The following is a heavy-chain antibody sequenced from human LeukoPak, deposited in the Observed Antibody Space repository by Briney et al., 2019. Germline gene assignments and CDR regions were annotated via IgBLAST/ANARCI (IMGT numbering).Heavy chain of an antibody. CDR3: TKGGLGQASGLDV. D-gene: IGHD3-10*01. CDR2: ITDSGGSA. Sequence: GGSLRLSCAASGFNFSNYAMTWVRQAPGKGLEYISSITDSGGSAYYADSVKGRFTLSRDNARDTLYLHLNSLRAEDTALYYCTKGGLGQASGLDVWGQGTTVIVSS. J-gene: IGHJ6*02. V-gene: IGHV3-23*01. CDR1: GFNFSNYA.